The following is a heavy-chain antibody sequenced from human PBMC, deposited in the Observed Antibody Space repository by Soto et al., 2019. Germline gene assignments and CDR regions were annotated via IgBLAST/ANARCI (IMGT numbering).Heavy chain of an antibody. Sequence: QVQLVQSGAEVKKPGSSVKVSCKASGGTFSSDAISWVRQAPGQGLEWMGGIIPMFGTANYAQKFQDKVTITADEATSTAYLGLSSLKSEETAVYYCARGACIAADGMVYYYGMDVWGQGTTVTGSS. J-gene: IGHJ6*02. CDR1: GGTFSSDA. V-gene: IGHV1-69*12. D-gene: IGHD6-13*01. CDR3: ARGACIAADGMVYYYGMDV. CDR2: IIPMFGTA.